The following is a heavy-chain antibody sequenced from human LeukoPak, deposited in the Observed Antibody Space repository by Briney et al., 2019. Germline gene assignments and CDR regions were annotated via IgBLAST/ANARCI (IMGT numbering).Heavy chain of an antibody. CDR1: GLSFCGDA. CDR3: TINYYNGSLYEDY. V-gene: IGHV3-49*04. Sequence: GGSLRLSCRGSGLSFCGDAVSWVRQAPGKGLEWVGFIRDKVSGGTTEYVASVRGRFTISRDDSRSIAYLQMTRLKTEDTAVYYCTINYYNGSLYEDYWGQGTLVTVSS. D-gene: IGHD3-22*01. J-gene: IGHJ4*02. CDR2: IRDKVSGGTT.